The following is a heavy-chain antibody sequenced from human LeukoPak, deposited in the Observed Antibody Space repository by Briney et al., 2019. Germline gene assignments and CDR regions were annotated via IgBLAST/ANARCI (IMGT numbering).Heavy chain of an antibody. J-gene: IGHJ4*02. Sequence: GESLKISCKGSGNSFTNNWIAWVRQMPGKGLEWMGIINPDDSETQYSPAFQGQVTISVDKSITTAYLQWRSLKASDTAMYYCAKRRNDIRHTSTWDPDYWRQGTLVTVST. CDR3: AKRRNDIRHTSTWDPDY. CDR2: INPDDSET. D-gene: IGHD1-26*01. CDR1: GNSFTNNW. V-gene: IGHV5-51*01.